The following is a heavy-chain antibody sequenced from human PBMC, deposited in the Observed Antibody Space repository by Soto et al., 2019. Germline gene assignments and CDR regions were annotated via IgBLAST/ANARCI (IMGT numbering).Heavy chain of an antibody. Sequence: EVQLLESGGGLVQPGGSLRLSCAASGFTFSSYAMSWVRQAPGKGLEWVSAISGSGGSTYYADSVKGRFTISRDNSKNTLYLQMNSMRAEDTAVYYCAKGIGSNDYGDHNWFDPWGQGTLVTVSS. V-gene: IGHV3-23*01. CDR2: ISGSGGST. J-gene: IGHJ5*02. CDR1: GFTFSSYA. D-gene: IGHD4-17*01. CDR3: AKGIGSNDYGDHNWFDP.